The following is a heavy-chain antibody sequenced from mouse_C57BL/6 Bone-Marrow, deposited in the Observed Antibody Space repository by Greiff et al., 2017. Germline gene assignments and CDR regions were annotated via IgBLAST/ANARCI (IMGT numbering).Heavy chain of an antibody. CDR1: GFNIKDDY. Sequence: EVQGVESGAELVRPGASVKLSCTASGFNIKDDYMHWVKQRPEQGLELIGWIVPENGDTESASKFQGKATITADTSSNAAYLQLSSLPSEDTAVYYCTRDDGYPWFAYWGQGTLVTVSA. CDR2: IVPENGDT. V-gene: IGHV14-4*01. CDR3: TRDDGYPWFAY. J-gene: IGHJ3*01. D-gene: IGHD2-3*01.